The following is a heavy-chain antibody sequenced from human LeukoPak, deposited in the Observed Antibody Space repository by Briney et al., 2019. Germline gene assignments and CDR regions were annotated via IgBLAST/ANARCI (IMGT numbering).Heavy chain of an antibody. CDR1: GGSVSSGSYY. V-gene: IGHV4-61*01. D-gene: IGHD6-13*01. J-gene: IGHJ6*02. CDR2: IYYSGST. Sequence: SETLSLTCTVSGGSVSSGSYYWSWIRQPPGKGLEWIGYIYYSGSTNYNPSLKRRVTISVDTSKNQFSLKLSSVTAADTAVYYCARDEIAAVLSGIYYYGMDVWGQGTTVTVSS. CDR3: ARDEIAAVLSGIYYYGMDV.